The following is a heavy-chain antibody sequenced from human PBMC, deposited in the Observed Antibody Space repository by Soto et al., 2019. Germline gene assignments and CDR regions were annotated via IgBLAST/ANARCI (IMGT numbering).Heavy chain of an antibody. J-gene: IGHJ6*03. D-gene: IGHD3-10*01. Sequence: PGESLKISCKGSGYSFNTYWIGWVRQMPGKGLEWMGIIYPADSDTRYSPSFQGQVTMSADKSISTAYLQWSSLKASDTATYYCARGSPSCSYHYIDGWGKGTTVTVAS. CDR2: IYPADSDT. CDR3: ARGSPSCSYHYIDG. V-gene: IGHV5-51*01. CDR1: GYSFNTYW.